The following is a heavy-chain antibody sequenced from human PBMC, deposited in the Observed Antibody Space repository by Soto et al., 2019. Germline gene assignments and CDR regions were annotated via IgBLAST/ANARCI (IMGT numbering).Heavy chain of an antibody. J-gene: IGHJ4*02. CDR2: ISGSGGST. D-gene: IGHD6-19*01. V-gene: IGHV3-23*01. Sequence: GGSLRLSCAASGFTFSSYAMSWVRQAPGKGLEWVSAISGSGGSTYYADSVKGRFTISRDNSKNTLYLQMNSLRAEDTAVYYCAKDRHERIIAVAANGYDYWGQGTLVTVSS. CDR1: GFTFSSYA. CDR3: AKDRHERIIAVAANGYDY.